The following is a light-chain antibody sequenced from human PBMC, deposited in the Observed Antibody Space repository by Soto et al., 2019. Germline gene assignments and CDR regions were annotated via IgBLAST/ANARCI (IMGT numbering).Light chain of an antibody. V-gene: IGKV1-33*01. CDR1: QNINNY. Sequence: DIQMTQSPSSLSASVGDRVTITCQASQNINNYLNWYQQKPGRAPKLLIYDASNFEAGVPSRFRGSGPGTDFTFTITRLQPEDIATYYCQQYENLPTFGQGTRLEIK. J-gene: IGKJ5*01. CDR3: QQYENLPT. CDR2: DAS.